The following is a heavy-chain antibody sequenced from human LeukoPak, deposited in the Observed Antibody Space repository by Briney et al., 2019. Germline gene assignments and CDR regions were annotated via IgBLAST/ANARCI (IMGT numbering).Heavy chain of an antibody. V-gene: IGHV4-34*01. J-gene: IGHJ5*02. CDR2: AHSGGGR. CDR1: GGSFSDYY. CDR3: ARGVYPGCSGDRCASVKNWFDP. D-gene: IGHD2-15*01. Sequence: SETLSLTCAVFGGSFSDYYWTWIRQSPGRGLEWIGEAHSGGGRYYTPSLKGLVIMSIDTSKNQFSLQLTSVTAADTVFYYCARGVYPGCSGDRCASVKNWFDPWGHGILVTVSS.